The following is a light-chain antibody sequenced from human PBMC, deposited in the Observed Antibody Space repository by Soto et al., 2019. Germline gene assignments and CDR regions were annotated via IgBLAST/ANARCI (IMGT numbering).Light chain of an antibody. CDR2: DAS. CDR3: LQHNTYPWT. Sequence: DIQMTQSPSTLATSVGARVTITCRATQSVSYWLAWYQQKPGKAPKRLIYDASTLHSGVPSRFSDSGSGTEFTLTISSLQPEDFATYYCLQHNTYPWTFGQGTKV. CDR1: QSVSYW. J-gene: IGKJ1*01. V-gene: IGKV1-5*01.